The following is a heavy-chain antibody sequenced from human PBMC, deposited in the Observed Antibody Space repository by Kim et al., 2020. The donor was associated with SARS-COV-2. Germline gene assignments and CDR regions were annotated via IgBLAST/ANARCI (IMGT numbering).Heavy chain of an antibody. CDR2: MSGGGVNK. CDR1: GFTFDIYA. CDR3: AKMVIMDDDNYFYYYAMDV. D-gene: IGHD2-21*01. Sequence: GGSLRLSCVASGFTFDIYAMSWVRQAPGKGLEWVSVMSGGGVNKFYADSVRGRFTISRDNSKNTLYLQMNSLRDEDTALYYCAKMVIMDDDNYFYYYAMDVWGQGTTVTVSS. J-gene: IGHJ6*02. V-gene: IGHV3-23*01.